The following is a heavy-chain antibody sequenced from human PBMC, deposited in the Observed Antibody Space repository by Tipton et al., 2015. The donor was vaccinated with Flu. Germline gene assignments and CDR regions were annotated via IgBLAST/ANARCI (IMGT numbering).Heavy chain of an antibody. D-gene: IGHD2-2*01. J-gene: IGHJ4*02. CDR1: GGSISSYY. Sequence: GLVKPSETLSLTCTVSGGSISSYYWSWIRQPPGKGLEWIGYIYYSGSTNYNPSLKSRVTISVDTSKNQFSLKLSSVTAADTAVYYGARGAGYQLLQRVMVYFDYWGQGTLVTASS. V-gene: IGHV4-59*08. CDR3: ARGAGYQLLQRVMVYFDY. CDR2: IYYSGST.